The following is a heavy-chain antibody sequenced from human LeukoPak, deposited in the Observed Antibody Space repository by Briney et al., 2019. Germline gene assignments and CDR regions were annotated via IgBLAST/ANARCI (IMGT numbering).Heavy chain of an antibody. D-gene: IGHD5-12*01. J-gene: IGHJ4*02. CDR3: ARVLVQGNGYSGYDEPFDY. Sequence: SETLSLTCAVYGGSFSGYYWSWIRQPPGKGLEWIGEINHSGSTDYNPSLKSRVTISVDTSKNQFSLKLSSVTAAHTAVYYCARVLVQGNGYSGYDEPFDYWGQGTLVTVSS. CDR1: GGSFSGYY. CDR2: INHSGST. V-gene: IGHV4-34*01.